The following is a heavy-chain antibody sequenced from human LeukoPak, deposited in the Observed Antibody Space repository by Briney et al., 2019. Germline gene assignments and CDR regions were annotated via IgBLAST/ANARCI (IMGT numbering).Heavy chain of an antibody. CDR1: GGSISSHY. V-gene: IGHV4-59*08. Sequence: SETLSLTCTVSGGSISSHYWSWIRQPPGKGPEWIGYIYYSGSTNYNPSLKSRVTISVDTSNNQFSLKLSSVTAADTAVYYCARQNIVVVPGGGAFDIWGQGTMVTVSS. D-gene: IGHD2-21*01. J-gene: IGHJ3*02. CDR3: ARQNIVVVPGGGAFDI. CDR2: IYYSGST.